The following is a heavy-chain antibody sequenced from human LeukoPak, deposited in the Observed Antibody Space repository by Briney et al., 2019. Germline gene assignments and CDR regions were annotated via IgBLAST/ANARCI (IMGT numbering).Heavy chain of an antibody. J-gene: IGHJ4*02. CDR1: GFTVRNNY. D-gene: IGHD3-10*01. CDR3: ATGERMVRGDGVDY. V-gene: IGHV3-66*01. CDR2: IYSGGST. Sequence: GGSLRLSCAASGFTVRNNYMSWVRQAPGKGLEWVSVIYSGGSTYYADSVKGRLTISRDNSKNTLYLQMNSLRAEDTAVYFCATGERMVRGDGVDYWGQGTLVTVSS.